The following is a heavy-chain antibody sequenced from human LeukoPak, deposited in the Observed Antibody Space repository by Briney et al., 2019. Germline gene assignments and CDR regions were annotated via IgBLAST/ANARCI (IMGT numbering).Heavy chain of an antibody. V-gene: IGHV3-30*18. J-gene: IGHJ6*02. Sequence: GGSLRLSCAASGFTFSSYGMHWVRQAPGKGLEWVAVISYDGSNKYYADSVKGRFTISRDNSKNTLYLQMNSLRAEDTAVYYCAKDSVAAAGYYYYGMDVWGQGTTVTVSS. CDR3: AKDSVAAAGYYYYGMDV. CDR2: ISYDGSNK. D-gene: IGHD6-13*01. CDR1: GFTFSSYG.